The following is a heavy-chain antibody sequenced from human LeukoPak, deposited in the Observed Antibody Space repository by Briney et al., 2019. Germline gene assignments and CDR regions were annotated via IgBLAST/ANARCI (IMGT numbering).Heavy chain of an antibody. V-gene: IGHV1-69*05. CDR3: ARGSTVTTFVVDI. J-gene: IGHJ3*02. Sequence: SVKVSCKASGGTFSSYAISWVRQAPGQGLEWMGGIIPIFGTANYAQKFQGRVTITTDESTSTAYMELSSLRPEDTAVYYCARGSTVTTFVVDIWGQGTMVTVSS. CDR2: IIPIFGTA. CDR1: GGTFSSYA. D-gene: IGHD4-17*01.